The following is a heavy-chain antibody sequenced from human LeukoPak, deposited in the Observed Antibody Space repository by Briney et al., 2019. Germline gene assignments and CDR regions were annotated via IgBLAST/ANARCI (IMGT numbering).Heavy chain of an antibody. CDR2: ISAYNGNT. CDR3: ARDRGYCSSTSCYSYYYYGMDV. J-gene: IGHJ6*02. Sequence: ASVKVSCKASGYTFTSYGISWVRQAPGQGLAWMGWISAYNGNTNYAQKLQGRVTMTTDTSTSTAYMELRSLRSDDTAVYYCARDRGYCSSTSCYSYYYYGMDVWGQGTTVTVSS. V-gene: IGHV1-18*01. CDR1: GYTFTSYG. D-gene: IGHD2-2*02.